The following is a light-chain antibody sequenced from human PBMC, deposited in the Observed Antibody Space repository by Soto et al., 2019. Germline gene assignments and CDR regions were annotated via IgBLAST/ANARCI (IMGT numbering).Light chain of an antibody. V-gene: IGKV1-33*01. Sequence: IQLTQSPSSLSASVGETVTITCRASQDIDNSLNWYQHKPGKAPKLLVYAVSLLETGVPSRFSGRGSGTVFSLTINSLQSDDFATYYCQQHDSRPTMTFGQGTRLDSK. CDR3: QQHDSRPTMT. CDR1: QDIDNS. J-gene: IGKJ5*01. CDR2: AVS.